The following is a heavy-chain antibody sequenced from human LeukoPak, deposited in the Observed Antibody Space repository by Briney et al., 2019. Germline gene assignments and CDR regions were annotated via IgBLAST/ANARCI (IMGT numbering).Heavy chain of an antibody. CDR1: GYTFTGYY. D-gene: IGHD4-17*01. CDR2: ISPNSGGT. Sequence: ASVKVSCKASGYTFTGYYMHWVRQAPGQGLEWMGWISPNSGGTNYAQKFQGWVTMTRDTSISTAYMELSRLRSDDTAVYYCARGHYGDYAHYGMDVWGKGTTVTVSS. CDR3: ARGHYGDYAHYGMDV. V-gene: IGHV1-2*04. J-gene: IGHJ6*04.